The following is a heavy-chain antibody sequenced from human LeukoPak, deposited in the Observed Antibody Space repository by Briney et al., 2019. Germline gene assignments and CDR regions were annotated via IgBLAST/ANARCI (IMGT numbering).Heavy chain of an antibody. J-gene: IGHJ4*02. CDR3: AKVSQRWLQSLNHYDY. CDR1: GFTFSCYG. D-gene: IGHD5-24*01. Sequence: GRSLRLSCAASGFTFSCYGMHWVRQAPGKGLEWVAVISYDGSNKYYADSVKGRFTISRDNSKNTLYLQMNSLRAEDTAVYYCAKVSQRWLQSLNHYDYWGQGTLVTVSS. V-gene: IGHV3-30*18. CDR2: ISYDGSNK.